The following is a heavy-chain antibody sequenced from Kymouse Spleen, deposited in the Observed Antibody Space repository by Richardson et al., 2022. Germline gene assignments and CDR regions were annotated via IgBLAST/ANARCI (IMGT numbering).Heavy chain of an antibody. CDR3: ARDRIVGATPFDY. CDR2: ISSSSSYI. D-gene: IGHD1-26*01. CDR1: GFTFSSYS. J-gene: IGHJ4*02. V-gene: IGHV3-21*03. Sequence: EVQLVESGGGLVKPGGSLRLSCAASGFTFSSYSMNWVRQAPGKGLEWVSSISSSSSYIYYADSVKGRFTISRDNAKNSLYLQMNSLRAEDTAVYYCARDRIVGATPFDYWGQGTLVTVSS.